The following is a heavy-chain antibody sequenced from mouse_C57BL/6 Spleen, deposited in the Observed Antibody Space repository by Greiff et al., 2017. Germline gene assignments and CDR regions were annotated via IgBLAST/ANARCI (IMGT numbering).Heavy chain of an antibody. J-gene: IGHJ1*03. Sequence: VQLHQSGAELVRPGTSVKVSCKASGYAFTNYLIEWVKQRPGQGLEWIGVINPGSGGTNYNEKFKGKATLTADKSSSTAYMQLSSLTSEDSAVYFCARGVLRPYWYFDVWGTGTTVTVSS. D-gene: IGHD1-2*01. CDR2: INPGSGGT. CDR3: ARGVLRPYWYFDV. V-gene: IGHV1-54*01. CDR1: GYAFTNYL.